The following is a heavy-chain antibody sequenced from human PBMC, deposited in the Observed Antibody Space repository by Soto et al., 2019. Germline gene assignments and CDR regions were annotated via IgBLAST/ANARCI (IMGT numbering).Heavy chain of an antibody. V-gene: IGHV4-30-2*01. CDR2: IYHSGST. CDR3: ARARGGLMRIHGMDV. CDR1: GGSISSGGYS. D-gene: IGHD3-16*01. Sequence: QLQLQESGSGLVKPSQTLSLICAVSGGSISSGGYSWSWIRQPPGKGLEWIGYIYHSGSTYYNPSPKCRVTISVARAKNQVSLKGSSVTAADTAVNYCARARGGLMRIHGMDVWGQGTTITVSS. J-gene: IGHJ6*02.